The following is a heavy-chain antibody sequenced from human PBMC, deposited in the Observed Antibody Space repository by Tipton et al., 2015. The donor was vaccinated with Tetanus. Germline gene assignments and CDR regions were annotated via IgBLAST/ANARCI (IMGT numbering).Heavy chain of an antibody. CDR3: ARDRGDYIYYGMDV. D-gene: IGHD3-22*01. Sequence: QLVQSGAEVKKPGASVKVSCTASGYTFTGYYMYWVRQAPGQGLEWMGWIDPNSGGTIYAQKFQGRITMTRDTSVSTAYMELNSLRSADTAVYYCARDRGDYIYYGMDVWGPGTTVTVS. V-gene: IGHV1-2*02. CDR1: GYTFTGYY. CDR2: IDPNSGGT. J-gene: IGHJ6*02.